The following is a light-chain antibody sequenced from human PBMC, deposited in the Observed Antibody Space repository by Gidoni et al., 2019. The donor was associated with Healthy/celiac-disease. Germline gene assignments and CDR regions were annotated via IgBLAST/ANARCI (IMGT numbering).Light chain of an antibody. CDR2: DAS. V-gene: IGKV3-11*01. J-gene: IGKJ4*01. Sequence: EIVLTQSPATLSLSPGERATLSCRASQSVSSYLAWYQQTPGQAPRLLIYDASTRATGIPASFSGSGSGTDFTLTISSLEPEDFAVYYCQQRSNWPPVTFGGGTKVEIK. CDR3: QQRSNWPPVT. CDR1: QSVSSY.